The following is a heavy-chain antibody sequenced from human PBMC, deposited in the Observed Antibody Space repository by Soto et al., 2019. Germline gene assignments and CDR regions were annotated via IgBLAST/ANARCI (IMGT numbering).Heavy chain of an antibody. CDR2: ISDDGNKQ. Sequence: GGALRLSGAAAGFPFTNYVMHWFLQAPGKGLEGVATISDDGNKQDYVDSVKGRFPISRDNSKNTLYLQMNSLRGEDPAVYSCAKDSYTSGWSWGQGTPVTVSS. V-gene: IGHV3-30*18. J-gene: IGHJ5*02. CDR1: GFPFTNYV. D-gene: IGHD6-19*01. CDR3: AKDSYTSGWS.